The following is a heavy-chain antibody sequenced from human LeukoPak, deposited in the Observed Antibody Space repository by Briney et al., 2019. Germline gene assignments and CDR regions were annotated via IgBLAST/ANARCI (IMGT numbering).Heavy chain of an antibody. J-gene: IGHJ6*02. CDR2: INHSGST. CDR1: GGSFSGYY. Sequence: SETLSLTCAVYGGSFSGYYWSWIRQPPGKGLEWVGEINHSGSTNYNPSLKSRVTISVDTSKNQFSLKLSSVTAADTAVYYCAGAHKQWLLGYYGMDVWGQGTTVTVSS. V-gene: IGHV4-34*01. CDR3: AGAHKQWLLGYYGMDV. D-gene: IGHD6-19*01.